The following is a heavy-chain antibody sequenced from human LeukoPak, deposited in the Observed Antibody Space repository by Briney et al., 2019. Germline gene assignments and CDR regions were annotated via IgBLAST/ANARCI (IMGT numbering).Heavy chain of an antibody. Sequence: TGGSLRLSCAAPGFTFSDYSMNWVRQAPGKGLEWIAYIRDGNSIYYADSVKGRFTISRDNTKNSLYLQMNSLRDEDTAVYYCARDYAYALDIWGLGTMVTVSS. V-gene: IGHV3-48*02. D-gene: IGHD2-21*01. CDR3: ARDYAYALDI. CDR2: IRDGNSI. CDR1: GFTFSDYS. J-gene: IGHJ3*02.